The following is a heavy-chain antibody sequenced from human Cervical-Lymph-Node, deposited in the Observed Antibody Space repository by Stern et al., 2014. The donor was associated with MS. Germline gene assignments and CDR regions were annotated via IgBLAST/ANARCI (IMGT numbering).Heavy chain of an antibody. CDR2: IDYSGST. Sequence: QVQLQESGPGLVKPSQTLSLTCTVSGGSISSGADYWNWIRQHPGKGMEWIGDIDYSGSTEYNPSLKRRVIISADTSKKQFSLKLRSVTAADTAVYYCARGRQYYYASGSSPPDAFDIWGQGTMVTVSS. CDR3: ARGRQYYYASGSSPPDAFDI. CDR1: GGSISSGADY. V-gene: IGHV4-31*03. J-gene: IGHJ3*02. D-gene: IGHD3-10*01.